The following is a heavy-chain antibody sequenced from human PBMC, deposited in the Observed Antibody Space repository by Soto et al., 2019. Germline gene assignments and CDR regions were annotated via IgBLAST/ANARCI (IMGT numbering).Heavy chain of an antibody. CDR3: ARSDYYDNKWNY. J-gene: IGHJ4*02. CDR2: IYYGGST. Sequence: SETLSLTCTVSGGSISRGGYYWGWILQQPGKGLEWIGYIYYGGSTYYNPSLKSRVTITVDTSKNQFSLKLSSVTAADTAVYYCARSDYYDNKWNYWGQGTLVTVSS. V-gene: IGHV4-31*03. CDR1: GGSISRGGYY. D-gene: IGHD3-22*01.